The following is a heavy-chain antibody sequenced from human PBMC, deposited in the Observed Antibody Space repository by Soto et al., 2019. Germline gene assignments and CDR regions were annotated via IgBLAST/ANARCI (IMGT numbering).Heavy chain of an antibody. CDR2: ISSSSSYI. Sequence: GGSLRLSCAASGFTFSSYSMNWVRQAPGKGLEWVSSISSSSSYIYYADSVKGRFTISRDNAKNSLYLQMNSLRAEDTAVYYCARDLGDYNYYYYYMDVWGKGTTVTVSS. D-gene: IGHD4-17*01. V-gene: IGHV3-21*01. CDR1: GFTFSSYS. CDR3: ARDLGDYNYYYYYMDV. J-gene: IGHJ6*03.